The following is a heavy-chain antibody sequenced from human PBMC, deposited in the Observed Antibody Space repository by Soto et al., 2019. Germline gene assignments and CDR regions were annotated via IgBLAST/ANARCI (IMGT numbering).Heavy chain of an antibody. CDR1: GFTFSSYW. D-gene: IGHD1-26*01. CDR2: IKQDGSEK. J-gene: IGHJ4*02. CDR3: ARGVGATTSGFDY. V-gene: IGHV3-7*04. Sequence: EVQLVESGGGLVQPGGSLRLSCAASGFTFSSYWMTWVRQAPGKGLEWVANIKQDGSEKYYVDSVKGRFTISRDNAKNSLYMQMNTLRAEDTAVYYCARGVGATTSGFDYWGQGTLVTVSS.